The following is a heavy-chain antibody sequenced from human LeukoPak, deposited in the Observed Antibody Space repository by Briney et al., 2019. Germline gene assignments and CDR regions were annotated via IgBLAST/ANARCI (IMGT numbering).Heavy chain of an antibody. CDR3: ARGGTERSSYYDFWSGYPDYGMDV. V-gene: IGHV3-21*01. CDR1: GFTFSSYS. J-gene: IGHJ6*02. D-gene: IGHD3-3*01. Sequence: GGSLRLSCAASGFTFSSYSMNWVRQAPGKGLEWVSSISSSSSYIYYADSVKGRFTISRDNAKNSLYLQMNSLRAEDTAVYYCARGGTERSSYYDFWSGYPDYGMDVWGQGTTVTVSS. CDR2: ISSSSSYI.